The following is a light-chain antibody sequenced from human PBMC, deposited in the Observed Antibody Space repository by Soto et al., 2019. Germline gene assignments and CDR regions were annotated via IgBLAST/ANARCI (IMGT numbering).Light chain of an antibody. J-gene: IGKJ4*01. CDR1: QDIGNW. CDR2: AAS. Sequence: DIQVTQSPPSMAASVGSRVTINCRASQDIGNWMTWYQQKPGXAPKFLIYAASSLQSGVPSRFSGSGSGTDFTLTISSLQPEDFATYYCQLPSRFPLSFGGGTKVDIK. CDR3: QLPSRFPLS. V-gene: IGKV1-12*01.